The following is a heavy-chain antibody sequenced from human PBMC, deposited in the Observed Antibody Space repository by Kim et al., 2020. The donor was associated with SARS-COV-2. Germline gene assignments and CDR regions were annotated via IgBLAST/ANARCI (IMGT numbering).Heavy chain of an antibody. V-gene: IGHV3-48*02. CDR2: ISSSSSTI. CDR1: GFTFSSYS. J-gene: IGHJ3*02. CDR3: ARDADYYDSSGYPADDAFDI. D-gene: IGHD3-22*01. Sequence: GGSLRLSCAASGFTFSSYSMNWVRQAPGKGLEWVSYISSSSSTIYYADSVKGRFTISRDNAKNSLYLQMNSLRDEDTAVYYCARDADYYDSSGYPADDAFDIWGQGTMVTVSS.